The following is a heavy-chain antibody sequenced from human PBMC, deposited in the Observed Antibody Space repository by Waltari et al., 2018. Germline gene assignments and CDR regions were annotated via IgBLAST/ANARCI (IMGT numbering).Heavy chain of an antibody. D-gene: IGHD3-16*01. J-gene: IGHJ4*02. Sequence: QVQLVESGGGVVQPGRSLRLSCAASGFTFSSYGMHWVRQAPGKGLEWVAVISYDGSNKYYADSVKGRFTISRDNSKNTLYLQMNSLRAEDTAVYYCAKEGEMGYFDYWGQGTLVTVSS. CDR3: AKEGEMGYFDY. V-gene: IGHV3-30*18. CDR1: GFTFSSYG. CDR2: ISYDGSNK.